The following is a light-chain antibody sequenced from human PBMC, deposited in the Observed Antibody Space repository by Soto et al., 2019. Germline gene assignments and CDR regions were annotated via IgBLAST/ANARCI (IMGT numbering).Light chain of an antibody. J-gene: IGLJ2*01. CDR1: SSNIGAGYD. Sequence: QSVLTQPPSVSVAPGQRVTISCTGSSSNIGAGYDVHWYQQLPGTAPKLLIYGNSNRPSGVPDRFSGSKSGTSASLAITGLQAVDEADYYCQSYDSSLSGSRVFGGGTKLTVL. CDR3: QSYDSSLSGSRV. V-gene: IGLV1-40*01. CDR2: GNS.